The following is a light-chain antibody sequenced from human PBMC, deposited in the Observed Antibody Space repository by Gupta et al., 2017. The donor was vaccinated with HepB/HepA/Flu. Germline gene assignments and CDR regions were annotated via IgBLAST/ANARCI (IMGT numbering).Light chain of an antibody. CDR2: DAS. J-gene: IGKJ4*01. V-gene: IGKV1-33*01. CDR3: QQYDNLPLT. Sequence: DIQMTQSPSSLSASVGDRVTITCQASQDISNYLNWYQQKPGKAPKLLIYDASNLETGVPSRFSGSGSGTDFTFTFSSLQPEDIATYYGQQYDNLPLTFGGGTKVEIK. CDR1: QDISNY.